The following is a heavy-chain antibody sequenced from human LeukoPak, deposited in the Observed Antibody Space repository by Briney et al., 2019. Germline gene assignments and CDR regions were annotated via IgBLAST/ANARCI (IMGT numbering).Heavy chain of an antibody. D-gene: IGHD3-16*01. CDR2: IYHSGST. CDR1: GGSISSGGYS. J-gene: IGHJ4*02. Sequence: SETLSLTCAVSGGSISSGGYSWSWIRQPPGKGLEWIGYIYHSGSTYYNPSLKSRVTISVDRSKNQFSLKLSSVTAADTAVYYCARDRPLDEAGGGGVDYWGQGTLVTVSS. CDR3: ARDRPLDEAGGGGVDY. V-gene: IGHV4-30-2*01.